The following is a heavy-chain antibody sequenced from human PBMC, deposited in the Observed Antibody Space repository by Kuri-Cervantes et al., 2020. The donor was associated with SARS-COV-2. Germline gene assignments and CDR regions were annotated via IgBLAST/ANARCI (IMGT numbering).Heavy chain of an antibody. D-gene: IGHD1-26*01. CDR1: GGSFSGYY. CDR3: ARDVGGSYYFPWFDP. CDR2: INHSGRT. V-gene: IGHV4-34*01. J-gene: IGHJ5*02. Sequence: SETLSLTCAVYGGSFSGYYWSWIRQPPGKGLEWIGEINHSGRTNYNPSLKSRVTISVDTSKNQFSLKLSSVTAADTAVYYCARDVGGSYYFPWFDPWGQGTLVTVSS.